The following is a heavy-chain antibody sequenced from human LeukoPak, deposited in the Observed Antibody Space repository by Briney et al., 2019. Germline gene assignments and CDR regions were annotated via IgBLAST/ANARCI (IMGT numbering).Heavy chain of an antibody. V-gene: IGHV4-38-2*01. CDR3: ARGDGSYSD. CDR1: GYSISSGYY. CDR2: VFHSGST. D-gene: IGHD2-15*01. J-gene: IGHJ4*02. Sequence: KPSETLSLTCAVSGYSISSGYYWGWIRQPPGKGLEWIGSVFHSGSTSSHPSLKSRVTISVDTSKNQFSLKLSSVTAADTAVYYCARGDGSYSDWGQGTLVTVSS.